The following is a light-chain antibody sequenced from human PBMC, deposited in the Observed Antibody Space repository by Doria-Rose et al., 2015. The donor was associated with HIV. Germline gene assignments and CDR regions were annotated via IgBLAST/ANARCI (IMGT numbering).Light chain of an antibody. CDR2: GAS. CDR3: HQYASSRT. Sequence: TQSPGTLSLSPGDRATLSCTASQSVSANYLAWYQQRPGQSPRLLIYGASSRATDIPDRYSGSGSGTDFTLTISRLEPEDFAVYYCHQYASSRTFGQGTKVGIK. J-gene: IGKJ1*01. CDR1: QSVSANY. V-gene: IGKV3-20*01.